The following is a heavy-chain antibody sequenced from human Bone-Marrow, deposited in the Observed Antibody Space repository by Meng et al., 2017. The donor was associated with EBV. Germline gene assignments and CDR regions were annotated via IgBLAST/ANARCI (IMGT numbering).Heavy chain of an antibody. CDR2: ISDSGGST. V-gene: IGHV3-23*01. Sequence: ELQRLGSGGGLVPPGGCLILSCAASGFTFSSYAMSWVRQAPGKGLEWVSAISDSGGSTYYADSVKGRFTISRDNSKNTLYLQMNSLRAEDTAVYYCAKTFSGSFDYWGQGTLVTVSS. J-gene: IGHJ4*02. D-gene: IGHD1-26*01. CDR3: AKTFSGSFDY. CDR1: GFTFSSYA.